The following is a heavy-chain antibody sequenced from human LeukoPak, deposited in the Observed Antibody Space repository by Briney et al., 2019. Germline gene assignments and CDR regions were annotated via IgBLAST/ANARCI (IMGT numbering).Heavy chain of an antibody. CDR2: IYYSGTT. J-gene: IGHJ4*02. V-gene: IGHV4-59*04. Sequence: SETLSLTCTVSGGSISNYYWSWIRQPPGKGLEWVGYIYYSGTTYYNPSLKTRVTISIDTSKNQFSLKLSSVTAADTAVYYCARLGSPVSYYFDYWGQGILVAVSS. CDR1: GGSISNYY. CDR3: ARLGSPVSYYFDY. D-gene: IGHD3-16*01.